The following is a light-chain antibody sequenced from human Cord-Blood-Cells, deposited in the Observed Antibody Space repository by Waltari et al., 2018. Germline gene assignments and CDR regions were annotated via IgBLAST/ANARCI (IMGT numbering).Light chain of an antibody. Sequence: DIVMTQSPDSLAVSLSERATINCKSSQSVLYSSNNKNYLAWYQQKPGQPPKLLIYWASTRESGCPDRFSGSGSGTDFTLTISSLQAEDVAVYYCQQYYSTPFTFGPGTKVDIK. CDR1: QSVLYSSNNKNY. V-gene: IGKV4-1*01. CDR2: WAS. CDR3: QQYYSTPFT. J-gene: IGKJ3*01.